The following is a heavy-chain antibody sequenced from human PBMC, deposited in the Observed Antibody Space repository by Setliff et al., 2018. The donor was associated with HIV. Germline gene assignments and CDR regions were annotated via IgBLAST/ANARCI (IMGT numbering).Heavy chain of an antibody. CDR2: INHSGST. V-gene: IGHV4-34*01. J-gene: IGHJ4*02. Sequence: SETLSLTCAVYGGSFSGYWSWIRQSPGKGLEWLGEINHSGSTHYDPSLKSRLTISIDTSKKQFSLKLTSVTAADAAIYYCVASSSWSCRLNYWGQGTLVTVSS. CDR3: VASSSWSCRLNY. D-gene: IGHD2-2*01. CDR1: GGSFSGY.